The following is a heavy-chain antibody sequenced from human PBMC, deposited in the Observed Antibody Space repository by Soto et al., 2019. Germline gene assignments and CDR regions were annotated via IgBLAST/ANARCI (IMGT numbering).Heavy chain of an antibody. CDR1: GGSISSYY. D-gene: IGHD3-3*01. Sequence: SETLSLTCTVSGGSISSYYWSWIRQPPGKGLEWIGYIYYSGSTNYNPSLKSRVTISVDTSKNQFSLKLSSVTAADTAVYYCGRVYYVFGGAPGLDVFNIGGQGTTVTVSS. CDR3: GRVYYVFGGAPGLDVFNI. CDR2: IYYSGST. J-gene: IGHJ6*02. V-gene: IGHV4-59*01.